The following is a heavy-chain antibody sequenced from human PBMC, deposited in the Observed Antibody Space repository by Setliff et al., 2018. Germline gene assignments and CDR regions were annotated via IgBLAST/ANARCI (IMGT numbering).Heavy chain of an antibody. CDR3: ARDKGYDSSGYYFYYYYYMDV. CDR1: GYTFTDYA. CDR2: INPGNGNT. D-gene: IGHD3-22*01. J-gene: IGHJ6*03. V-gene: IGHV1-3*01. Sequence: ASVKVSCKASGYTFTDYAMHWVRQAPGQRLEWMGWINPGNGNTKYSQKFQGRVTITRDTSASTAYMALSSLRSEDTAVYYCARDKGYDSSGYYFYYYYYMDVWGKGTTVTVSS.